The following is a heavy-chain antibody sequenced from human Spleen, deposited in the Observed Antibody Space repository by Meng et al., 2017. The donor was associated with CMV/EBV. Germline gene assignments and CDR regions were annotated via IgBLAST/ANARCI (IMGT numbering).Heavy chain of an antibody. J-gene: IGHJ4*02. CDR2: VNWNSVTI. Sequence: SLKISCAASRFIFDDFAMHWVRQAPGKGLEWVSGVNWNSVTIGYADSVKGRFTISRDNAKNSLYLQMNSLRADDTALYYCAKAVGEDYFDSFDYWGQGTLVTVSS. CDR3: AKAVGEDYFDSFDY. D-gene: IGHD2/OR15-2a*01. CDR1: RFIFDDFA. V-gene: IGHV3-9*01.